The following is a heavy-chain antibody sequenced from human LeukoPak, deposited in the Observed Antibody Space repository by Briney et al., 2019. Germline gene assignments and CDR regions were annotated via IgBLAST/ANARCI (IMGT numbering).Heavy chain of an antibody. V-gene: IGHV1-18*01. J-gene: IGHJ4*02. D-gene: IGHD4-11*01. CDR2: ISAYNGNT. Sequence: ASVKVSCKASGYTFTSYGISWLRQAPGQGLEWMGWISAYNGNTNYAQKLEGRDTMTTDPSTTTAYMELKSLRSDDTAVYYCARGQVQYRWAYYFDYWGQGTLVTVSS. CDR1: GYTFTSYG. CDR3: ARGQVQYRWAYYFDY.